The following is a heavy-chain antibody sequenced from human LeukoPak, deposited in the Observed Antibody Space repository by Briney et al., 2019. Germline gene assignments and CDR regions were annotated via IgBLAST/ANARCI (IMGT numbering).Heavy chain of an antibody. D-gene: IGHD2-21*02. CDR3: ARTPPKGDIDY. J-gene: IGHJ4*02. CDR1: GGTFSSYA. Sequence: ASVKVSCKASGGTFSSYAISWVRQAPGQGLEWMGGIIPIFGTANYAQKFQGRVSMTRATSINTAYLELSRLTFEDTAVYYCARTPPKGDIDYWGQGTLVTVSS. CDR2: IIPIFGTA. V-gene: IGHV1-69*05.